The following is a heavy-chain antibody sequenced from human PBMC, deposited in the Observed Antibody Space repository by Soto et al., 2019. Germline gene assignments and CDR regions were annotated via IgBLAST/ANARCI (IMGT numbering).Heavy chain of an antibody. CDR3: ARSPRSSPYFDY. CDR1: GYTLTNFW. V-gene: IGHV5-51*01. D-gene: IGHD6-13*01. J-gene: IGHJ4*02. Sequence: GESLKISCELSGYTLTNFWIGWVRQLPGKGLEWMGIIYPGDHETRYSPSFHGKVTISADRSINTAYLQWNSLEASDTAFYFCARSPRSSPYFDYWGQGALVTVSS. CDR2: IYPGDHET.